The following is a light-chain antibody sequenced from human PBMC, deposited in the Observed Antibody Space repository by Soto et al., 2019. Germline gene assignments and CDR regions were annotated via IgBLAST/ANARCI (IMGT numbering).Light chain of an antibody. CDR1: QIIGNN. Sequence: IQITQSPSSLSASAGGRITLPCRAGQIIGNNLNWYQQRPGKAPKVLIFGASNLQSGVPSRLSGSGSGTDFTLTISGVQHEDFATYYCQQSYFTPTFGQGTKVDIK. CDR2: GAS. J-gene: IGKJ1*01. CDR3: QQSYFTPT. V-gene: IGKV1-39*01.